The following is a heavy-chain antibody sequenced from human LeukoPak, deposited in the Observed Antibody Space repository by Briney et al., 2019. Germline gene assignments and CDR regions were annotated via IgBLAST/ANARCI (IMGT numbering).Heavy chain of an antibody. CDR3: ARSIAARHYYYYGMDV. Sequence: SVKVSCKASGGTFSSYTISWVRQAPGQGLEWMGRIIPIFGIANYAQKFQGRVTITADKSTSTAYMELSSLRSEDTAVYYCARSIAARHYYYYGMDVWGQGTTVTVSS. CDR2: IIPIFGIA. D-gene: IGHD6-6*01. V-gene: IGHV1-69*02. CDR1: GGTFSSYT. J-gene: IGHJ6*02.